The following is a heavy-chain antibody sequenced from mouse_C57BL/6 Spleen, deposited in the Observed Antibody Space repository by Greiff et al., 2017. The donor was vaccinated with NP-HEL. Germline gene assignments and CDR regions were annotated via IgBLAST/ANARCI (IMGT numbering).Heavy chain of an antibody. CDR3: ARGGYYGSIPLLGDAMDY. CDR2: IYPGDGDT. CDR1: GYAFSSSW. J-gene: IGHJ4*01. V-gene: IGHV1-82*01. Sequence: QVQLQQSGPELVKPGASVKISCKASGYAFSSSWMNWVKQRPGKGLEWIGRIYPGDGDTNYNGKFKGKATLTADKSSSTAYMQLSSLTSEDSAVYFCARGGYYGSIPLLGDAMDYWGQGTSVTVSS. D-gene: IGHD1-1*01.